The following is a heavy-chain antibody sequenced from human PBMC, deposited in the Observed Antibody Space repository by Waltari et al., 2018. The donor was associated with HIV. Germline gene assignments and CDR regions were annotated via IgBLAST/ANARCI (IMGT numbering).Heavy chain of an antibody. V-gene: IGHV4-59*01. CDR3: ASSTTRGYYFDY. CDR1: GGSISSYY. CDR2: IYYSGST. J-gene: IGHJ4*02. Sequence: QVQLQESGPGLVQPSETLSLTCTVPGGSISSYYCPWIRQPPGKGLEWIGYIYYSGSTNYNPSLKSRVTISVDTSKNQFSLKLSSVTAADTAVYYCASSTTRGYYFDYWGQGTLVTVSS. D-gene: IGHD4-17*01.